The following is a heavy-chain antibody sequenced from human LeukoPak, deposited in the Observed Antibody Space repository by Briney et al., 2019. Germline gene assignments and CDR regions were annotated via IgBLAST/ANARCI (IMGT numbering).Heavy chain of an antibody. CDR1: GVSISSGGYY. V-gene: IGHV4-31*03. CDR2: IYYSGST. J-gene: IGHJ4*02. CDR3: ARGGDGFYDSSGYYYT. Sequence: SETLSLTCTVSGVSISSGGYYWSWIRQHPGKGLEWIGYIYYSGSTYYNPSLKSRVTISVDTSKNQFSLKLSSVTAADTAVYYCARGGDGFYDSSGYYYTWGQGTLVTVSS. D-gene: IGHD3-22*01.